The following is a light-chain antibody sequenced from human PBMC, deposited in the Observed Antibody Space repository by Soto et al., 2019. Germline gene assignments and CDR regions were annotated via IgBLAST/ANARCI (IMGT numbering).Light chain of an antibody. J-gene: IGLJ2*01. CDR3: QTWGTGIGV. CDR2: VNSDGRY. V-gene: IGLV4-69*01. Sequence: QPVLTQSPSASASLGASVKLTCTLSSGHSSYAIAWHQQQPEKAPRYLMKVNSDGRYSKGDGIPDRFSGSSSGAERYLTISRLQSEDEADYYCQTWGTGIGVFGGGTKLTVL. CDR1: SGHSSYA.